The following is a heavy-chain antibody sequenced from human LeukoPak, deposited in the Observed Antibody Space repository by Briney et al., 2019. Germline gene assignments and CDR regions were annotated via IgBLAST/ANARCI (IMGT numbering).Heavy chain of an antibody. V-gene: IGHV3-20*04. Sequence: GGSLRLSCTASGFTFSNYPMNWVRQAPGKGLEWVSGINWNGGSTGYADSVKGRFTISRDNAKNSLYLQMNSLRAEDTALYYCARGGDSGNNIDYWGQGTLVTVSS. CDR2: INWNGGST. D-gene: IGHD1-26*01. CDR1: GFTFSNYP. J-gene: IGHJ4*02. CDR3: ARGGDSGNNIDY.